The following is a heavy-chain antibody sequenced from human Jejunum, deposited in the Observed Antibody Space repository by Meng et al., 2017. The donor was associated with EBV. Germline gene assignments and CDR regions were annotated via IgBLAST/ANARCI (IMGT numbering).Heavy chain of an antibody. CDR3: ARGGPDFGDYVPFDY. V-gene: IGHV4-30-2*01. J-gene: IGHJ4*02. CDR2: IYHIGST. CDR1: GEPITRGSYL. Sequence: GPGSVSPFQTLSLPCAVFGEPITRGSYLGRWILQPPGKGLEWIGNIYHIGSTYSNPSLKSRVTISVDRSKNQFSLKLTSVTAADTAVYYCARGGPDFGDYVPFDYWGQGTLVTVSS. D-gene: IGHD4-17*01.